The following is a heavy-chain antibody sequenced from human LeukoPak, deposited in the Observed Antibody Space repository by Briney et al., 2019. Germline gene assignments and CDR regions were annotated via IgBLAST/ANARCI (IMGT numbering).Heavy chain of an antibody. CDR1: GGTFSSYA. Sequence: ASVKVSCKASGGTFSSYAISWVRQAPGQGLEWMGWINPNSGGTNYAQKFQGRVTMTRDTSISTAYMELSRLRSDDTAVYYCARIVGATNPFDYWGQGTLVTVSS. D-gene: IGHD1-26*01. V-gene: IGHV1-2*02. J-gene: IGHJ4*02. CDR2: INPNSGGT. CDR3: ARIVGATNPFDY.